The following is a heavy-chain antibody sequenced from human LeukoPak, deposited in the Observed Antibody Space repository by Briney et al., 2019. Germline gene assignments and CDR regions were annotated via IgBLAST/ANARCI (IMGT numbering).Heavy chain of an antibody. CDR3: ARDPSITIFGVVENWFDP. Sequence: AASVKVSCKASGYTFTSYGISWVRQAPGQGLEWMGWISAYNGNTNYAQKLQGRVTMTTDTSTSTAYMELRSLRSDDTYVYYCARDPSITIFGVVENWFDPWGQGTLVTVSS. V-gene: IGHV1-18*01. D-gene: IGHD3-3*01. CDR1: GYTFTSYG. CDR2: ISAYNGNT. J-gene: IGHJ5*02.